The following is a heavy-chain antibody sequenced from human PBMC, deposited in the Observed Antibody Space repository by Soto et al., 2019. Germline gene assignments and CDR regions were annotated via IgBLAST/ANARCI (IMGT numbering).Heavy chain of an antibody. V-gene: IGHV2-5*02. J-gene: IGHJ4*02. CDR3: AHKGPEDWPLDY. D-gene: IGHD3-9*01. Sequence: QITLKESGPTLVRPTQTLTLTCAFSGFSLSTSGVGVGWIRQPPGKALEWLAVIYWDDSKHYSPSLSSRLTITKDTSKNQVVLTMTNMDPMDTCTYYCAHKGPEDWPLDYWGQGTLVTVSS. CDR1: GFSLSTSGVG. CDR2: IYWDDSK.